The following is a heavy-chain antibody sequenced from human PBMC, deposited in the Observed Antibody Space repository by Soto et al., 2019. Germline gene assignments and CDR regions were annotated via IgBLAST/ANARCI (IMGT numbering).Heavy chain of an antibody. D-gene: IGHD3-16*02. J-gene: IGHJ4*02. CDR3: ARVDYDYVWGSYRPTYFDY. CDR1: GFTFSDYY. CDR2: MSSSSSYT. Sequence: GGSLRLSCAASGFTFSDYYMSWIRQAPGKGLEWVSYMSSSSSYTNYADSVKGRFTISRDNAKNSLYLQMNSLRAEDTAVYYCARVDYDYVWGSYRPTYFDYWGQGTLVTVSS. V-gene: IGHV3-11*06.